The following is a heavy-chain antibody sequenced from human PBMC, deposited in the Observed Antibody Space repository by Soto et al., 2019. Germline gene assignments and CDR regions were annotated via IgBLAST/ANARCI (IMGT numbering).Heavy chain of an antibody. Sequence: QLQLQESGPGLVKPSETLSLTCTVSGGSISSSSYYWGWIRQPPGKGLEWIGSIYYSGSTYYNPSLKSRVTISVDTSKNQFSLKLSSVTAADTVVYYCASVGYCSGGSCYTNAFYIWGQGTMVTVSS. CDR2: IYYSGST. CDR3: ASVGYCSGGSCYTNAFYI. CDR1: GGSISSSSYY. D-gene: IGHD2-15*01. J-gene: IGHJ3*02. V-gene: IGHV4-39*01.